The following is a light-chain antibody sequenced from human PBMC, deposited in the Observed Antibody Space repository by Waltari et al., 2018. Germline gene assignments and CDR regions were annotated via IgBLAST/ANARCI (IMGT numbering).Light chain of an antibody. J-gene: IGKJ2*01. V-gene: IGKV3-15*01. CDR2: GAS. CDR3: QQYNNWPPNT. CDR1: QSVSSN. Sequence: EIVMTQSPATLSVSPGERATLSCRASQSVSSNLAWYQQNPGQAPRLLIYGASTRATGIPARFSGSGSWTEFTLTISSLQSEDFAVYYCQQYNNWPPNTFGQGTKLEIK.